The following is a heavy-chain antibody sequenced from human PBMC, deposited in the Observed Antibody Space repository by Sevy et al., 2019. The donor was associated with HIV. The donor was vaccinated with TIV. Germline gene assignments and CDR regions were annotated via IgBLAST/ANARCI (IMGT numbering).Heavy chain of an antibody. Sequence: SETLSLTCDVSGYSISSGYYGGWIRQPPGKGLEWIGSIYHSGSTYYNPSLKRRVTISVDTSKNQFSLMLRSVTAADTAVYYCARTLRGDFDSSASAFDIWGQGTMVTVSS. CDR2: IYHSGST. V-gene: IGHV4-38-2*01. J-gene: IGHJ3*02. D-gene: IGHD3-22*01. CDR3: ARTLRGDFDSSASAFDI. CDR1: GYSISSGYY.